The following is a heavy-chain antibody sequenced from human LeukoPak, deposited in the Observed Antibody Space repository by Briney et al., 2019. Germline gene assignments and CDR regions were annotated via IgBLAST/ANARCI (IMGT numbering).Heavy chain of an antibody. Sequence: SETLSLTCTVSGGSISSSSAYWGWIRQPPGKGLEWIGSIYYSKNTYHNPSLKSRATISADTSKNQFSLTLGSVSATDTAVYYCVSPRGFSYGYFDYWGQGTLVTVSS. CDR1: GGSISSSSAY. J-gene: IGHJ4*02. D-gene: IGHD5-18*01. V-gene: IGHV4-39*01. CDR2: IYYSKNT. CDR3: VSPRGFSYGYFDY.